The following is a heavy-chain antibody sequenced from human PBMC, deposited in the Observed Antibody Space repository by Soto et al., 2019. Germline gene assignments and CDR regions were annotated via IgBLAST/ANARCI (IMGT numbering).Heavy chain of an antibody. D-gene: IGHD3-3*01. V-gene: IGHV3-11*01. CDR2: IDTSGTKI. CDR1: EYTFSDYY. Sequence: PGGSLRLACAASEYTFSDYYMSWIRQAPGKGLEWISYIDTSGTKIYYADSVKGRFTITRDNAKNSLYLEMNSLRDEDTAVYYCASHYDMWSGYLSPVDYWGQGTLVTVSS. CDR3: ASHYDMWSGYLSPVDY. J-gene: IGHJ4*02.